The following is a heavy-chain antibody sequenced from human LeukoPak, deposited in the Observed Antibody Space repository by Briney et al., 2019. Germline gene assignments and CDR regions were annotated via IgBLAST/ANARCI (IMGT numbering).Heavy chain of an antibody. J-gene: IGHJ2*01. CDR3: ARDKYYYDSSGSTDWYFDL. V-gene: IGHV4-4*02. Sequence: SETLSLTCAVSGGSISSSNWWSWVRQPPGKGLEWIGEIYHSGSTNYNPSLKSRVTISVDKSKNQFSLKLSSVTAADTAVYYCARDKYYYDSSGSTDWYFDLWGRGTLVTVSS. CDR2: IYHSGST. CDR1: GGSISSSNW. D-gene: IGHD3-22*01.